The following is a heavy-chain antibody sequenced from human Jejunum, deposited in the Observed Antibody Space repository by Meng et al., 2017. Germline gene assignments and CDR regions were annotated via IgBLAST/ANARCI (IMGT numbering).Heavy chain of an antibody. D-gene: IGHD3-22*01. CDR3: ARAYYDGSGRFDF. V-gene: IGHV3-30*01. CDR1: GFPFNNFA. Sequence: QVQLVEAGGGVVQRGRSLRLSLAASGFPFNNFAMVWVRQPPGKGLEWVAVVSYDGSNKFYADSVKGRFTVSRDYSKNTLYLQMDSLRLEDTAVYYCARAYYDGSGRFDFWGQGTLVTVSS. J-gene: IGHJ4*02. CDR2: VSYDGSNK.